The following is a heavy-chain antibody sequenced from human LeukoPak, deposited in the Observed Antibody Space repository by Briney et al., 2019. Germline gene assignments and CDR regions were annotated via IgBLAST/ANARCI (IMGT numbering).Heavy chain of an antibody. CDR2: ISAGGGST. J-gene: IGHJ6*03. CDR3: AKDTSGWSHIYMDI. Sequence: PGGSLRLSCAASEFSFSSYAMTWVRQAPGKGLEWVSSISAGGGSTFYADSAKGRFTISRENSKKTVYLQIDSLRAVDTALYYCAKDTSGWSHIYMDIWGKGTTVTVSS. V-gene: IGHV3-23*01. D-gene: IGHD6-19*01. CDR1: EFSFSSYA.